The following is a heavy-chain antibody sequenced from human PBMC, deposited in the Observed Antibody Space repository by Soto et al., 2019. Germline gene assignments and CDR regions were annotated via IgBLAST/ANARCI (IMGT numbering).Heavy chain of an antibody. Sequence: QVQLVESGGGVVQPGRSLRLSCAASGFTFSSYGMHWVRQAPGKGLEWVAVIWYDGSNKYYADSVKGRFTISRDNSKNTLYLQMNSLRAEDTAVYYCARDMNGSGNDAFDIWGQGTMVTVSS. V-gene: IGHV3-33*01. J-gene: IGHJ3*02. D-gene: IGHD3-10*01. CDR3: ARDMNGSGNDAFDI. CDR2: IWYDGSNK. CDR1: GFTFSSYG.